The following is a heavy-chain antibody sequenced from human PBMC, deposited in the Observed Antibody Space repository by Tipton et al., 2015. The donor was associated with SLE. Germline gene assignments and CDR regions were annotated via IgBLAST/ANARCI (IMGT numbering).Heavy chain of an antibody. CDR1: GGSMTNYY. V-gene: IGHV4-59*08. CDR2: VHYSGST. D-gene: IGHD6-13*01. Sequence: TLSLTCIVSGGSMTNYYWSWIRQPPGKGLEWIGYVHYSGSTNYNPSLQSRVTVSVDTSKNHFSLTLSSVTAADTAVYYCARALSSSGGFDYWGQGTLVTVSS. J-gene: IGHJ4*02. CDR3: ARALSSSGGFDY.